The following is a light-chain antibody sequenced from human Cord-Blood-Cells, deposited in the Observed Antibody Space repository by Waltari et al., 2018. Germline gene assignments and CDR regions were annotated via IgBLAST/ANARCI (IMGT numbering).Light chain of an antibody. CDR3: SSYTSSSTYV. CDR1: SSDVGGYNF. Sequence: QSALTQPASVSGSPGQSITISCTGTSSDVGGYNFVPWYQQHPGKAPKLMIYDVSNRPSGVSIRFSGSKSGNTASLTISGLQAEDEADYYCSSYTSSSTYVFGTGTKVTVL. CDR2: DVS. J-gene: IGLJ1*01. V-gene: IGLV2-14*01.